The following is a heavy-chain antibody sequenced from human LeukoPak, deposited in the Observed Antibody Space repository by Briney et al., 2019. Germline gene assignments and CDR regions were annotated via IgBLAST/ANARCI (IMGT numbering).Heavy chain of an antibody. V-gene: IGHV3-23*01. CDR2: ISGSGGST. Sequence: GGSLRLSCAASGFTFSSYAMSWVRQAPGKGLEGVSAISGSGGSTYYADFVKGRFTISRDNSKNTLYPQMNSLRAEDTAVYYCAKDSVATVVTLFDYWGQGTLVTVSS. D-gene: IGHD5-12*01. J-gene: IGHJ4*02. CDR3: AKDSVATVVTLFDY. CDR1: GFTFSSYA.